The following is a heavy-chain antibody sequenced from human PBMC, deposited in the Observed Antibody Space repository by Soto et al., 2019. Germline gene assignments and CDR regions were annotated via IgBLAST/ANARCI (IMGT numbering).Heavy chain of an antibody. V-gene: IGHV3-7*04. CDR3: AMATGADKEDY. J-gene: IGHJ4*02. CDR2: IKEDGSTK. D-gene: IGHD3-10*01. CDR1: GFTFSSYW. Sequence: EVQLVESGGGLVQPGGSLRLSCAASGFTFSSYWMSWVRQAPGRGLEWVGNIKEDGSTKYYVDSVNGRFTVSRDNPKNSFFLQMNTLRAEDTAVYYCAMATGADKEDYWGQGTLVTVSS.